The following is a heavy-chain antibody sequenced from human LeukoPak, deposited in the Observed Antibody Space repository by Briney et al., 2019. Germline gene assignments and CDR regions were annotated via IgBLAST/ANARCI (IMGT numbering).Heavy chain of an antibody. D-gene: IGHD3-16*01. J-gene: IGHJ4*02. CDR1: GFTVSSNY. CDR3: ARDLGSLGYFDY. CDR2: IHSGGDT. Sequence: GGSLRLSCAASGFTVSSNYMNWVRQAPGKGLEWVSLIHSGGDTYYADSVEGRFIISRDNSKNTLYLQMNSLRAEDTAVYYCARDLGSLGYFDYWGQGTLVTVSS. V-gene: IGHV3-53*01.